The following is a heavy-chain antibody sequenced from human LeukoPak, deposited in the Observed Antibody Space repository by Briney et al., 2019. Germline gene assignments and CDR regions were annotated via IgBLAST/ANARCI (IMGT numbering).Heavy chain of an antibody. CDR1: GFTVSSNY. J-gene: IGHJ4*02. CDR2: IYSGGST. Sequence: GGSLRLSCAASGFTVSSNYMSWVRQAPGKGLEWVSVIYSGGSTYYADSVKGRFTISRDNSKNTLYLQMNSLRAEDTAVYYCARAGYYDSSGYHPAVDYWGQGTLVTVSS. V-gene: IGHV3-66*01. CDR3: ARAGYYDSSGYHPAVDY. D-gene: IGHD3-22*01.